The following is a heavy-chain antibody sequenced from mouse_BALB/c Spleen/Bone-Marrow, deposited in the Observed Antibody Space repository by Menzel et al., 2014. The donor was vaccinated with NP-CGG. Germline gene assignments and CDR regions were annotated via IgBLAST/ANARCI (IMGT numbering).Heavy chain of an antibody. CDR2: IDPSDSYT. V-gene: IGHV1S127*01. J-gene: IGHJ2*01. Sequence: VQLQQSGAELVKPGASVKMSCKASGYTFTSYWMLWVKQRPGQGLEWIGVIDPSDSYTSYNQKFKGKATLTVDTSSSTAYMQLSSLTSEDSAVYYCTIPTARACFDYWGQGTTLTVSS. CDR1: GYTFTSYW. D-gene: IGHD3-2*01. CDR3: TIPTARACFDY.